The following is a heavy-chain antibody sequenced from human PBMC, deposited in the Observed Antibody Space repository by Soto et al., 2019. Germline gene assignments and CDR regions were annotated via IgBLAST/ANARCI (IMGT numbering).Heavy chain of an antibody. CDR3: ARDALIVLMVYAPRHDAFDI. CDR2: ISSSSSTI. Sequence: HPGGSLRLSCAASGFTFSSYSMNWVRQAPGKGLEWVSYISSSSSTIYYADSVKGRFTISRDNAKNSLYLQMNSLRAEDTAVYYCARDALIVLMVYAPRHDAFDIWGQGTMVTVSS. CDR1: GFTFSSYS. J-gene: IGHJ3*02. D-gene: IGHD2-8*01. V-gene: IGHV3-48*01.